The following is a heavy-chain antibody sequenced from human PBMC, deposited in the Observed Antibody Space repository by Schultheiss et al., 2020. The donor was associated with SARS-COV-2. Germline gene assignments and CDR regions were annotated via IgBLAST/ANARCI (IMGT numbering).Heavy chain of an antibody. Sequence: SQTLSLKGTVSGGSISSGGYYWSWIRQPPGKGLEWIGYIYYSGITNYNPSLKSRVTISVDTSKNQFSLKLSSVTAADTAVYYCARAYYDILTGYSHFDYWGQGTLVTVSS. D-gene: IGHD3-9*01. J-gene: IGHJ4*02. V-gene: IGHV4-61*08. CDR2: IYYSGIT. CDR3: ARAYYDILTGYSHFDY. CDR1: GGSISSGGYY.